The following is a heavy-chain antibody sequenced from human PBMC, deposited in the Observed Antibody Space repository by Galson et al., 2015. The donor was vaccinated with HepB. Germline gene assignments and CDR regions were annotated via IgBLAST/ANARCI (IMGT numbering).Heavy chain of an antibody. V-gene: IGHV3-21*01. D-gene: IGHD5-24*01. CDR2: ISSSSSYI. CDR3: ARRRPRDGYNRVSFSDAFDI. Sequence: SLRLSCAASGFTFSSYSMNWVRQAPGKGLEWVSSISSSSSYIYYADSVKGRFAIPRDNAKNSLYLQMNSLRAEDTAVYYCARRRPRDGYNRVSFSDAFDIWGQGTMVTVSS. CDR1: GFTFSSYS. J-gene: IGHJ3*02.